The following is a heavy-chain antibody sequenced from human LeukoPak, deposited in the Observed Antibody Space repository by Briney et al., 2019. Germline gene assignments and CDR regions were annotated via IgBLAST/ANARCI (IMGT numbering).Heavy chain of an antibody. CDR1: GGSISSSSYY. CDR3: ARCLRRSSWVSYYYYMDV. CDR2: IYYSGST. J-gene: IGHJ6*03. V-gene: IGHV4-61*05. Sequence: PSETLSLTCTVSGGSISSSSYYWGWIRQPPGKGLEWIGYIYYSGSTNYNPSLKSRVTISVDTSKNQFSLKLSSVTAADTAVYYCARCLRRSSWVSYYYYMDVWGKGTTVTVSS. D-gene: IGHD6-6*01.